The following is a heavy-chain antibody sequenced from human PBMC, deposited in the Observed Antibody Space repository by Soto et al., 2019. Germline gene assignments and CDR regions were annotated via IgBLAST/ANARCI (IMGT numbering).Heavy chain of an antibody. CDR2: FDPEDGET. CDR1: GYTLTELS. CDR3: ATELRGSSGTYWYFDL. Sequence: ASVKVSCKVSGYTLTELSMHWVRQAPGKGLEWMGGFDPEDGETIYAQKFQGRVTMTEDTSTDTAYMELSSLRSEDTAVYYCATELRGSSGTYWYFDLWGRGTLVTVSS. V-gene: IGHV1-24*01. J-gene: IGHJ2*01. D-gene: IGHD3-22*01.